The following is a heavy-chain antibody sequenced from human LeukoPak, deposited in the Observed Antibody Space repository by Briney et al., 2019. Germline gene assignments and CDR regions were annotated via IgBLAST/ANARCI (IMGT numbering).Heavy chain of an antibody. V-gene: IGHV4-4*07. CDR3: TRYIPGRHYFDN. D-gene: IGHD2-2*01. J-gene: IGHJ4*02. CDR2: IYTSGST. Sequence: PSETLSLTCTVSGGSISSYFWSWIRQPAGKGLECFGRIYTSGSTNYNPPLKSRVTMSVDTSKNQFSLKLSSVTAADTAVYYCTRYIPGRHYFDNWGQGTLVTVSS. CDR1: GGSISSYF.